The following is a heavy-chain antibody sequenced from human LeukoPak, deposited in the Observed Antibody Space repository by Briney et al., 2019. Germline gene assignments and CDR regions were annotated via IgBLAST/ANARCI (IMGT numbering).Heavy chain of an antibody. D-gene: IGHD4-17*01. CDR1: GYTFTSYA. CDR2: INTNTGNP. V-gene: IGHV7-4-1*02. CDR3: ARGPNDYGDYWYYYYGMDV. Sequence: ASVKVSCKAPGYTFTSYAMNWVRQAPGQGLEWMGWINTNTGNPTYAQGVTERFVFSLDTSVSTAYLQISSLKAEDTAVYYCARGPNDYGDYWYYYYGMDVWGQGTTVTVSS. J-gene: IGHJ6*02.